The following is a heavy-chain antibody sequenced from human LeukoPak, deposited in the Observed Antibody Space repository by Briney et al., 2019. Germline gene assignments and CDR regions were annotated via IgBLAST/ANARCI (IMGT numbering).Heavy chain of an antibody. J-gene: IGHJ4*02. CDR1: GYTFTGYY. D-gene: IGHD2-15*01. CDR2: IDPNSGGT. CDR3: TRVGYCSGGSCPYYIDY. Sequence: ASVKGPCKASGYTFTGYYMHWVRQAPGQGLEWMGWIDPNSGGTNYAQKFQDRVTMTRDTSISTAYMELSSLRSDDAALYYCTRVGYCSGGSCPYYIDYWGQGTQVTVSS. V-gene: IGHV1-2*02.